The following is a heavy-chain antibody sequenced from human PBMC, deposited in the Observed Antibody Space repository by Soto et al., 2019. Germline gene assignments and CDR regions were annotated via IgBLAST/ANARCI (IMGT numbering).Heavy chain of an antibody. V-gene: IGHV3-23*01. CDR1: GFTLSSYA. Sequence: DVQLLESGGNLVQPGGSLTLSCSASGFTLSSYAMSWVRQATGKGIEWVSSISAGGDMTYNSDSVKGRFTISRDNSNNAVFLQMHNLRIEDTALYYCARGDRGGSGSPASYYYSGWDVWGQGATVTVS. CDR2: ISAGGDMT. CDR3: ARGDRGGSGSPASYYYSGWDV. J-gene: IGHJ6*02. D-gene: IGHD3-10*01.